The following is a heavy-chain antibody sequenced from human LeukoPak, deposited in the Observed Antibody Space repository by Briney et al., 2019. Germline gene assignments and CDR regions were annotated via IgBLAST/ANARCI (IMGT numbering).Heavy chain of an antibody. CDR1: GFTFSSYS. J-gene: IGHJ4*02. CDR3: ARDLGGYSYGSHFDY. D-gene: IGHD5-18*01. Sequence: GGSLRLSCAASGFTFSSYSMNWVRQAPGKGLEWVSSITTSSSYIYYADSVKGRFTISRDNAKNSLYLQMNSLRAEDTAVYYCARDLGGYSYGSHFDYWGQGTLVTVSS. CDR2: ITTSSSYI. V-gene: IGHV3-21*01.